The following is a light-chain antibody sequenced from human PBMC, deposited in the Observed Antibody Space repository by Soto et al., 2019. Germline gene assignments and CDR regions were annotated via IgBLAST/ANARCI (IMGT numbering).Light chain of an antibody. Sequence: DIQMIQSPSTLSASIGDRVTITCRASQSISTWLAWYQQKPGKAPRLLIYKASSLQSGVPSRFSGSASGTEFTLTVSSLHPDDFATYYCQQSRTFGQGTKVEIK. CDR3: QQSRT. CDR2: KAS. V-gene: IGKV1-5*03. J-gene: IGKJ1*01. CDR1: QSISTW.